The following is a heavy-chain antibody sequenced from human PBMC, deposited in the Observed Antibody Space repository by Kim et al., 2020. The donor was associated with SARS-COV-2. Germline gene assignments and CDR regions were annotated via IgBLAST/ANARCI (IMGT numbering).Heavy chain of an antibody. D-gene: IGHD1-7*01. CDR1: GFTVSSHG. Sequence: GGSLRLSCEASGFTVSSHGMHWVRQAPGKGLEWVAVIWYDGINRYYEDSVKGRFTISRDNSKNTVFLQMNSLRAEDTAVYYCARASQMAEWNLGFFDCWGQGTLVTVSS. J-gene: IGHJ4*02. V-gene: IGHV3-33*01. CDR2: IWYDGINR. CDR3: ARASQMAEWNLGFFDC.